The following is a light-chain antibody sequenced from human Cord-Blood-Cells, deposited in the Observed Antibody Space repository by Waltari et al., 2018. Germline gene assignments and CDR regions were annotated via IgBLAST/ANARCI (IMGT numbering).Light chain of an antibody. CDR3: SSYAGSNNLV. V-gene: IGLV2-8*01. J-gene: IGLJ2*01. Sequence: QSALTQPPSASGSPGQSVTIPCTGTSSDVGGYNYVLWYQQHPGKAPNRMIYEVSKRPSGVPDRFSGSKSGNPASLTVSGLQAEDEADYYCSSYAGSNNLVVGGGTKLTVL. CDR2: EVS. CDR1: SSDVGGYNY.